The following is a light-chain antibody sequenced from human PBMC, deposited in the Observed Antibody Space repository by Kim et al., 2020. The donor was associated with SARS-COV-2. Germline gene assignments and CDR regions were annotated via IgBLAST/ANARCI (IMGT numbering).Light chain of an antibody. CDR1: QSINNF. V-gene: IGKV1-5*01. CDR3: QQYNGDSQT. J-gene: IGKJ1*01. CDR2: DAS. Sequence: DIQMTQSPSTLSASVGDRVIITCRASQSINNFLAWYQQKSGKAPNVLIYDASSLISGVPSRFSGSGSGTEFTLTISNLQPDDFATYYCQQYNGDSQTFGQGTKVDIK.